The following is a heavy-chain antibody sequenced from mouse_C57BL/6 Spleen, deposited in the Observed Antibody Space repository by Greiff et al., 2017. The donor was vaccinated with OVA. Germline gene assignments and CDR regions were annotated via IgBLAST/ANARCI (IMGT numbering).Heavy chain of an antibody. V-gene: IGHV5-17*01. CDR3: ARDYYGVARGYAMDY. CDR2: ISSGSSTI. CDR1: GFTFSDYG. Sequence: EVQLVESGGGLVKPGGSLKLSCAASGFTFSDYGMHWVRQAPEKGLEWVAYISSGSSTIYYADTVKGRFTISRDNAKNTLFLQMTSLRSEDTAMYYCARDYYGVARGYAMDYWGQGTSVTVSS. D-gene: IGHD1-1*01. J-gene: IGHJ4*01.